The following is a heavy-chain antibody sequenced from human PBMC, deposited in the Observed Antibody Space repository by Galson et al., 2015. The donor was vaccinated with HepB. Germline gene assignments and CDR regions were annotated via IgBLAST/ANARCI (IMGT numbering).Heavy chain of an antibody. CDR2: ISSSSSYI. Sequence: SLRLSCAASGFTFSSYSMNWVRQAPGKGLEWVSSISSSSSYIYYADSVKGRFTISRDNAKNSLYLQMNSLRAEDTAVYYCARDLDNSSWYGRGPSFDYWGQGTLVTVSS. J-gene: IGHJ4*02. V-gene: IGHV3-21*01. CDR3: ARDLDNSSWYGRGPSFDY. CDR1: GFTFSSYS. D-gene: IGHD6-13*01.